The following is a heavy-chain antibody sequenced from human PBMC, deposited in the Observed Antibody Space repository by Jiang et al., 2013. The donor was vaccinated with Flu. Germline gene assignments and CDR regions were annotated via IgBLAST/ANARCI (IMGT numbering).Heavy chain of an antibody. J-gene: IGHJ5*02. CDR1: GYTFTTYV. CDR2: INAVNGNT. D-gene: IGHD3-22*01. CDR3: ARDKGGVYDSSGYNYQIGWFDP. V-gene: IGHV1-3*01. Sequence: GAEVKKPGASVKVSCRASGYTFTTYVMHWVRQAPGQRLEWMGWINAVNGNTKYSQKFQGRVIITTDTSASTAYMELSSLISEDTAVYYCARDKGGVYDSSGYNYQIGWFDPWGQGTLVTVSS.